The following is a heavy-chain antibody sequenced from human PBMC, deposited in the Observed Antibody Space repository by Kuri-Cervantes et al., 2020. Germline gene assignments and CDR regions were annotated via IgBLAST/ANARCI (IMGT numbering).Heavy chain of an antibody. J-gene: IGHJ4*02. CDR1: GYTFTYRY. V-gene: IGHV1-2*02. D-gene: IGHD7-27*01. CDR3: ARDPLGPFDY. Sequence: ASVKVSCKASGYTFTYRYLHWVRQAPGQGLEWMGWINPNSGGTNYAQKFQGRVTMTRDTSISTAYMELSRLRSDDTAVYYCARDPLGPFDYWGQGTLVTVSS. CDR2: INPNSGGT.